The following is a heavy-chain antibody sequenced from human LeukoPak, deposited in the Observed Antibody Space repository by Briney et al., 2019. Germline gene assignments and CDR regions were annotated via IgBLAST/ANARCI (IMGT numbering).Heavy chain of an antibody. V-gene: IGHV3-21*01. Sequence: GGSLRLSCAASGFTFSSYSMNWVRQDPGKGLEWVSSISSSSSYIYYADSVKGRFAISRDNAKNSLYLQMNSLRAEDTAVYYCAREDILTGYYYWGQGTLVTVSS. CDR1: GFTFSSYS. CDR2: ISSSSSYI. CDR3: AREDILTGYYY. D-gene: IGHD3-9*01. J-gene: IGHJ4*02.